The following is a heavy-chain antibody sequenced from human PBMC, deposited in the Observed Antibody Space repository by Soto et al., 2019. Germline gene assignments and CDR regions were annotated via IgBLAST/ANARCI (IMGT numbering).Heavy chain of an antibody. J-gene: IGHJ6*02. CDR2: IGAADDP. CDR1: GFTFSTYD. D-gene: IGHD2-2*01. Sequence: LRLSCAASGFTFSTYDMHWVHQATGKGLEWVSAIGAADDPYYSGSVKGRFTISRENAKSSLSLQMNSLRVGDTAVYYCARAYSGQLPRRADYYYAMDVWGPRTTVTVPS. V-gene: IGHV3-13*05. CDR3: ARAYSGQLPRRADYYYAMDV.